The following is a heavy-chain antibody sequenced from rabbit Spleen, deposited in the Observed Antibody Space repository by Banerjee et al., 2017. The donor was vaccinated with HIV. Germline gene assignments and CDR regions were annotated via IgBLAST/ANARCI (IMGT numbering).Heavy chain of an antibody. J-gene: IGHJ4*01. V-gene: IGHV1S40*01. CDR3: AKTPDGYSDNYYGPFKL. CDR1: GFSLRSYH. CDR2: INGGGDGGT. Sequence: QSLEESGGDLVKPGASLTLTCTASGFSLRSYHICWVRQAPGKGLEWIACINGGGDGGTYYASWAKGRFTISKPSSTMVALEVTSLTAADTATYFCAKTPDGYSDNYYGPFKLWGPGTLVTVS. D-gene: IGHD7-1*01.